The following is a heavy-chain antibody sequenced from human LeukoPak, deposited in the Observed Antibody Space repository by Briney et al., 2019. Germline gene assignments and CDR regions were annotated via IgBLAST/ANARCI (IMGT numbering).Heavy chain of an antibody. J-gene: IGHJ4*02. V-gene: IGHV4-59*01. CDR3: AREVGYCSGGSCYSYFDY. D-gene: IGHD2-15*01. CDR1: GDSISSYY. Sequence: PSETLSLTCTVSGDSISSYYWSWIRQPPGKGLEWIGYIYYSGSGTTTYNPSLTNRVTISVDTSKNQFSLKLSSVTAADTAVYYCAREVGYCSGGSCYSYFDYWGQGTLVTVSS. CDR2: IYYSGSGTT.